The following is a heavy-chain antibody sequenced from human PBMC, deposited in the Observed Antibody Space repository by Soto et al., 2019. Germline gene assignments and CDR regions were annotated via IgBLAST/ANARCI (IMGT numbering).Heavy chain of an antibody. CDR2: IYTSGST. J-gene: IGHJ4*02. CDR3: ARGSIAAAGTFDY. Sequence: PSETLSLTCTVSSGSISSYNYYWSWFRLPPGKGLDWIGRIYTSGSTNYNPSLKSRVTMSVDTSKNQFSLKLSSVTAADTAVYYCARGSIAAAGTFDYWGQGTLVTVSS. V-gene: IGHV4-61*02. D-gene: IGHD6-13*01. CDR1: SGSISSYNYY.